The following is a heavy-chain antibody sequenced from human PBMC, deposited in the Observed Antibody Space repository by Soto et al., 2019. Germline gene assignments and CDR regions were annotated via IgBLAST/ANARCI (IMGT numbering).Heavy chain of an antibody. J-gene: IGHJ5*02. CDR2: IYHSGST. Sequence: QLQLQESGSGLVKPSQTLSLTCAVSGGSISSGGYSWSWIRQPPGKGLEWIGYIYHSGSTYYNPSLKSRVTISVDRSKNQFALKLSSVTAADTAVYYGARGKWFGGYWFDPWGQGTLVTVSS. CDR3: ARGKWFGGYWFDP. D-gene: IGHD3-10*01. V-gene: IGHV4-30-2*01. CDR1: GGSISSGGYS.